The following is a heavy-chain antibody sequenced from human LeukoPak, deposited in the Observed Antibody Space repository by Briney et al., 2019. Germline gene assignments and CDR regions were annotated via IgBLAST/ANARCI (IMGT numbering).Heavy chain of an antibody. CDR3: ARVLRGSQFDY. Sequence: PSETLSLTCAVSGYSITIDYYWGWLRQPPGKGLEWIGSISHSGNTYYNPSHKSRVTIFRDTSKNQVSLRVTSVTAADTAVYYCARVLRGSQFDYWGQGTLVTVSS. J-gene: IGHJ4*02. CDR1: GYSITIDYY. D-gene: IGHD3-16*01. CDR2: ISHSGNT. V-gene: IGHV4-38-2*01.